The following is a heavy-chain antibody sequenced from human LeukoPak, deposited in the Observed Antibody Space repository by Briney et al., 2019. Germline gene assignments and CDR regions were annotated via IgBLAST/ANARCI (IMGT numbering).Heavy chain of an antibody. CDR1: GCSISTGYY. CDR2: IYYSGST. Sequence: SETLSLTCTVSGCSISTGYYWGWIRQPPGKGLEWIGSIYYSGSTYYNPSLKSRVTISVDTSKNQFSLKLSSVTAADTAVYYCAREDSSSWYRAWGQGTLVTVSS. J-gene: IGHJ5*02. V-gene: IGHV4-38-2*02. D-gene: IGHD6-13*01. CDR3: AREDSSSWYRA.